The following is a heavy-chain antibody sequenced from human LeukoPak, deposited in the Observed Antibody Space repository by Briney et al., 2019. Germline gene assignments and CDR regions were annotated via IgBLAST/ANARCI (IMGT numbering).Heavy chain of an antibody. Sequence: GGSLRLSCAASGFTFSSYWMSWVRQAPGKGLEWVANIKQDGSEKYYVDSVKGRFTISRDNAKNSLYLQMNSLRAEDTAVYYCARAPLRYCSSTSCYISGAFDIWGQGTMVTVSS. CDR2: IKQDGSEK. D-gene: IGHD2-2*02. CDR3: ARAPLRYCSSTSCYISGAFDI. J-gene: IGHJ3*02. V-gene: IGHV3-7*01. CDR1: GFTFSSYW.